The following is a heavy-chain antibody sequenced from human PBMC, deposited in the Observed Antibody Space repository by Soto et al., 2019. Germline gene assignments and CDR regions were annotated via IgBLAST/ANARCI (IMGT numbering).Heavy chain of an antibody. Sequence: PGGSLRLSCEVSGFTFSTHGMHWVRQAPGKGLEWVAGTSYDGTNKYYARSVQGRFTIPRENSMKTLYLQMNSLRTEDTAVYYCAKDLSGARWYYDALDVWGQGTTVTVSS. CDR1: GFTFSTHG. CDR2: TSYDGTNK. CDR3: AKDLSGARWYYDALDV. D-gene: IGHD2-15*01. V-gene: IGHV3-30*18. J-gene: IGHJ6*02.